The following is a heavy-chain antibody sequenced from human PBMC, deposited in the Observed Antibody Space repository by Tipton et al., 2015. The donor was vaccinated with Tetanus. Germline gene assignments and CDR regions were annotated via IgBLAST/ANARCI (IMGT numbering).Heavy chain of an antibody. D-gene: IGHD5-24*01. V-gene: IGHV4-39*07. CDR2: VHPSGST. CDR1: GATVSRSNYH. J-gene: IGHJ4*02. Sequence: TLSLTCTVSGATVSRSNYHWSWIRQPPGKGLEWIGEVHPSGSTSYNPSLESRVTISIDTSKNQFSLKLTSLTAADTSVYFCARGIDAYKTGNYWGQGTLVTVSS. CDR3: ARGIDAYKTGNY.